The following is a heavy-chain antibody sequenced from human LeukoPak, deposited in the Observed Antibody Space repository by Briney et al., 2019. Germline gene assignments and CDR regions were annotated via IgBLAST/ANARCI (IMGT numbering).Heavy chain of an antibody. Sequence: PSETLSLTCTVSGYSISSGYYWGWIRQPPGKGLEWIGRIYTSGSTNYNPSLKSRVTISVDTSKNQFSLKLSSVTAADTAVYYCARVFRGAFDIWGQGTMVTVPS. J-gene: IGHJ3*02. CDR1: GYSISSGYY. CDR2: IYTSGST. D-gene: IGHD3-10*01. V-gene: IGHV4-38-2*02. CDR3: ARVFRGAFDI.